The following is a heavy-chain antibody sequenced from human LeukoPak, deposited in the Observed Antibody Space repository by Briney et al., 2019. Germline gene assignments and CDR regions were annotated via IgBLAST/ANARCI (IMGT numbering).Heavy chain of an antibody. D-gene: IGHD6-6*01. J-gene: IGHJ4*02. CDR3: ARRYASSEGGYYFDY. V-gene: IGHV3-23*01. CDR1: RFPFSSYA. Sequence: GGSLRLSCAASRFPFSSYAMSWVREAPGKGLEWVTGISGSGGSTYYADSVKGRFPIYREKSKNTLYLQMNSLRAEDTAVYYCARRYASSEGGYYFDYWGQGTLVTVSS. CDR2: ISGSGGST.